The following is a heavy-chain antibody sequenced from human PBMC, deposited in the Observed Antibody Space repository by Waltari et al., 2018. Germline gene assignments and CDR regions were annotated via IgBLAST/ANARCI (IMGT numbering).Heavy chain of an antibody. J-gene: IGHJ4*02. CDR1: GGSISSGSYY. V-gene: IGHV4-61*02. CDR2: IYTRWST. CDR3: ARGYIDYDSSGYYYVGFGY. Sequence: QVQLQESGPGLVKPSQTLSLTCTVSGGSISSGSYYWSWIRHPAGRGLEWIGRIYTRWSTNYNTSPKSRGTISVDTSKNQFSLKLSSVTAADTAVYYCARGYIDYDSSGYYYVGFGYWGQGTLVTVSS. D-gene: IGHD3-22*01.